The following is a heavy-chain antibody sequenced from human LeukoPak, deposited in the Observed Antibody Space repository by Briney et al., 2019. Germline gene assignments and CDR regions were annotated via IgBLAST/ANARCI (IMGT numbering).Heavy chain of an antibody. CDR2: IKEDGSAK. Sequence: GGSLRLSCEASGFTFSNYWMSWVRRAPGKGLEWVANIKEDGSAKYYVDSVKGRFTISRDNAKSSLYLQMNSLRAEDTSVYYCATYSGSSSIDFWGQGTLVTVSS. V-gene: IGHV3-7*01. J-gene: IGHJ4*02. CDR3: ATYSGSSSIDF. CDR1: GFTFSNYW. D-gene: IGHD1-26*01.